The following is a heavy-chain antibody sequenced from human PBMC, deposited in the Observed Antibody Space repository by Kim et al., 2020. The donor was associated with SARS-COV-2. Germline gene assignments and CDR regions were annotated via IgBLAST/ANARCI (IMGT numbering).Heavy chain of an antibody. V-gene: IGHV3-33*01. CDR2: IWYDGSNK. Sequence: GGSLRLSCAASGFTFSSYGMHWVRQAPGKGLEWVAVIWYDGSNKYYADSVKGRFTISRDNSENTLYLQMNSLRAEDTAVYYCARDFRNFCGGDCYFDYWGQGTLVTVSS. J-gene: IGHJ4*02. CDR3: ARDFRNFCGGDCYFDY. CDR1: GFTFSSYG. D-gene: IGHD2-21*02.